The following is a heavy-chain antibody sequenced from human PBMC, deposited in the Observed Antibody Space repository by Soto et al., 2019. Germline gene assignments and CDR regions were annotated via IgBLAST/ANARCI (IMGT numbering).Heavy chain of an antibody. CDR1: GGSISSSNYY. Sequence: SETLSLTCTVSGGSISSSNYYWAWIRQPPGKGLEWIGSFYYTGSTYYNPSLRSRVTISVDTSKNQFSLKLSSVTAADTAVYYCARQIEGGTSAYYHWGQGTLVTVSS. J-gene: IGHJ1*01. V-gene: IGHV4-39*01. CDR3: ARQIEGGTSAYYH. D-gene: IGHD3-22*01. CDR2: FYYTGST.